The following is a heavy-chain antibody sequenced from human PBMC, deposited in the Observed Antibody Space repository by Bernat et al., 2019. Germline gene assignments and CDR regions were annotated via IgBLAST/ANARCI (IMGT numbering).Heavy chain of an antibody. J-gene: IGHJ4*02. CDR3: ASSIRYGVSHRPPTTDFDY. V-gene: IGHV1-18*01. CDR2: ISAYNGNT. Sequence: QVQLVQSGAEVKKPGASVKVSCKASGYTFTSYGISWVRQAPGQGLEWMGWISAYNGNTNYAQKLQGRVTMTTDTSTSTAYMELRSLRSDDTAVYYCASSIRYGVSHRPPTTDFDYWGQGTLVTVSS. CDR1: GYTFTSYG. D-gene: IGHD4-17*01.